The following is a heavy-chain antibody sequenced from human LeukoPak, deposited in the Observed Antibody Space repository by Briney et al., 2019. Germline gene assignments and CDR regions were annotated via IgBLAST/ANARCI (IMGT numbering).Heavy chain of an antibody. CDR3: ARAYSGSFWGNHDAFDI. V-gene: IGHV4-59*01. CDR2: IYYSGST. J-gene: IGHJ3*02. CDR1: GGSISSYY. D-gene: IGHD1-26*01. Sequence: ASETLSLTCTVSGGSISSYYWSWIRQPPGKGLEWIGYIYYSGSTNYNPSLKSRVTISVDTSKNQFSLKLSSVTAADTAVYYCARAYSGSFWGNHDAFDIWGQGTMVTVSS.